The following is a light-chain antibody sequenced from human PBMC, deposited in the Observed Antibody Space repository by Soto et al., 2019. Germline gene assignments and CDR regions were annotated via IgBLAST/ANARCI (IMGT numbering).Light chain of an antibody. CDR1: QSVSSSY. V-gene: IGKV3-20*01. CDR2: GAS. CDR3: QQXGSSPRT. J-gene: IGKJ1*01. Sequence: EIVLTQSPGTLSLSPGXRATLSCRASQSVSSSYLAWYQQKPGQAPRLLIYGASSRATGIPDRFSGSGSGTDFTLTISRLEPEDFAVYYCQQXGSSPRTFGQGTKVDIK.